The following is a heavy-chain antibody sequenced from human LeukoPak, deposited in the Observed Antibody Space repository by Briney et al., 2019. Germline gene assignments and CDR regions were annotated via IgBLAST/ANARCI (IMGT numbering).Heavy chain of an antibody. Sequence: KASETLSLTCTVSGGSISSYYWSWIRQPAGKGLEWIGRIYTSGSTNYNPSLKSRVTMSVDTSKNQFSLKLSSVTAADTAVYYCARAYTYYYDSSGYYPPNYYYYYYMDVWGKGTTVTVSS. J-gene: IGHJ6*03. V-gene: IGHV4-4*07. CDR2: IYTSGST. CDR3: ARAYTYYYDSSGYYPPNYYYYYYMDV. CDR1: GGSISSYY. D-gene: IGHD3-22*01.